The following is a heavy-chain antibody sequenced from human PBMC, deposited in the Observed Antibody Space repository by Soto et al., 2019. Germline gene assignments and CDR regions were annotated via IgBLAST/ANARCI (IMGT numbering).Heavy chain of an antibody. CDR3: TGPTG. CDR1: RFTFSAYE. Sequence: EVQLVESGGDLVQPGGSLRLSCAASRFTFSAYEMHWFRQAPGKGLEWVSYISTSGSTVYYADSVKGRFTVSRDNTRNSLYLQMDSLRDEDTGVYYCTGPTGWGQGTTVTVSS. J-gene: IGHJ6*02. CDR2: ISTSGSTV. V-gene: IGHV3-48*03.